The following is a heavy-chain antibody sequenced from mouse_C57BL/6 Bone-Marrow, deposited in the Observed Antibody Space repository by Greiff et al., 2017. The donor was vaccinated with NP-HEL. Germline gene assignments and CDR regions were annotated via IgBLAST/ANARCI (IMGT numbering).Heavy chain of an antibody. Sequence: EVQVVESGGDLVKPGGSLKLSCAASGFTFSSYGMSWVRQTPDQRLEWVATISSGGSYTYYPDSLKGRVTITRDNAKNTLYMQISSLKSEDTAMYYCARECSTAVATDFDVWGTGTTVTVSS. CDR1: GFTFSSYG. J-gene: IGHJ1*03. CDR3: ARECSTAVATDFDV. D-gene: IGHD1-1*01. V-gene: IGHV5-6*01. CDR2: ISSGGSYT.